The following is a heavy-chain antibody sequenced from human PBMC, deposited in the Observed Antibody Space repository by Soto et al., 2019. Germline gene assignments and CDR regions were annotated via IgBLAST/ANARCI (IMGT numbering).Heavy chain of an antibody. CDR1: GFTFSSYG. CDR2: IWYDGSNK. D-gene: IGHD6-6*01. V-gene: IGHV3-33*01. J-gene: IGHJ5*02. CDR3: ARDPRIAARPRGWFDP. Sequence: QVQLVESGGGVVQPGRSLRLSCAASGFTFSSYGMHWVRQAPGKGLEWVAVIWYDGSNKYYADSVKGRFTISRDNSKNTLYVQMNSLRAEDTAVYYCARDPRIAARPRGWFDPWGQGTLVTVSS.